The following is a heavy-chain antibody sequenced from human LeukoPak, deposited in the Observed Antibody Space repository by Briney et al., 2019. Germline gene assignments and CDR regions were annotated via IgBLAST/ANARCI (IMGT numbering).Heavy chain of an antibody. CDR2: ISGEGVTI. CDR1: GFSFSNYA. V-gene: IGHV3-23*01. CDR3: GPREDSTTNAYDY. J-gene: IGHJ4*02. Sequence: GSLTLSCATSGFSFSNYAMSWVRQAPGKGLEWVSAISGEGVTIYYADSVKGRFTISRDNSKNTLYLQMNSLTAEDTAVYYCGPREDSTTNAYDYWGKGTIVSVSS. D-gene: IGHD2/OR15-2a*01.